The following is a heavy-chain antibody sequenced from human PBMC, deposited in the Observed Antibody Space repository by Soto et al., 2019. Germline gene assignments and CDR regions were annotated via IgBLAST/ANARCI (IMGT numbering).Heavy chain of an antibody. CDR3: ARGGDFGYYYYYMDV. Sequence: QVQLQESGPGLVKPSETLSLTCTVSGGSISSYCWSWIRQPPGKGLEWIGYIYYSGSTNYNPSLKSRVTISVDTSKNPFSLKLSSVTAADTAVYYCARGGDFGYYYYYMDVWGKGTTVTVSS. V-gene: IGHV4-59*01. CDR1: GGSISSYC. CDR2: IYYSGST. J-gene: IGHJ6*03. D-gene: IGHD3-10*01.